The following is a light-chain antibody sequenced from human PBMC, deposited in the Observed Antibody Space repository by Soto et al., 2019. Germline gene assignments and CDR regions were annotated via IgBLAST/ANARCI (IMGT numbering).Light chain of an antibody. CDR1: QSVSNSH. V-gene: IGKV3-20*01. Sequence: ESVLTQSPGTLSLSPGERATLSCRASQSVSNSHLAWYQQKPGQAPRLLIYGASSRATGIPDRFSGSRSGTDFTLTISRLEPEDSAVYYCQQYGSSPTWTFGQGTKVDIK. CDR3: QQYGSSPTWT. J-gene: IGKJ1*01. CDR2: GAS.